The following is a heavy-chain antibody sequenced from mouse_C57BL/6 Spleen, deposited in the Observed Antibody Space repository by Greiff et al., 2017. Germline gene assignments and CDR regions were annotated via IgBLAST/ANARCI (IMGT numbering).Heavy chain of an antibody. Sequence: QVQLQQSGAELVKPGASVKISCKASGYAFRRYWMNWVKQRHGKGLEWIGQMYPGDGDTNYNGKFKGKATLTADKSSSTASMQLSSLTSEDSAVYFCARGGPYYFDYWGQGTTLTVSS. J-gene: IGHJ2*01. V-gene: IGHV1-80*01. CDR3: ARGGPYYFDY. CDR1: GYAFRRYW. CDR2: MYPGDGDT.